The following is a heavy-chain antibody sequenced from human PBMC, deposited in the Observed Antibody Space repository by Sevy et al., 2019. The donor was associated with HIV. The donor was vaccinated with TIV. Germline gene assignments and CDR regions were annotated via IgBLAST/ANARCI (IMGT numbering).Heavy chain of an antibody. J-gene: IGHJ6*02. D-gene: IGHD3-3*01. CDR3: ARAPPYDFWSGYSVLTRYYYYYGMDV. CDR1: GYTFTSYG. CDR2: ISAYNGNT. V-gene: IGHV1-18*01. Sequence: ASVKVSCKASGYTFTSYGISWVRQAPGQGLEWMGWISAYNGNTNYAQKLQDRVTMTTDTSTSTAYMELRSLRSDDTAVYYCARAPPYDFWSGYSVLTRYYYYYGMDVWGQGTTVTVSS.